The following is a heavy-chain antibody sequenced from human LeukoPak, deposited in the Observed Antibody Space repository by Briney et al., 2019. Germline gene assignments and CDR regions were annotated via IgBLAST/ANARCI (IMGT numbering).Heavy chain of an antibody. CDR3: AREMSSSWFLFDY. Sequence: GGSLRLSCAASGFTFSSYWMSWVRQAPGKGLEWVANIKQDGSEKYYVDSVKGRFTISRDNAKNSLYLQMNSLRAEDTAVYYCAREMSSSWFLFDYWGQGTLVTVSS. V-gene: IGHV3-7*01. D-gene: IGHD6-13*01. CDR1: GFTFSSYW. CDR2: IKQDGSEK. J-gene: IGHJ4*02.